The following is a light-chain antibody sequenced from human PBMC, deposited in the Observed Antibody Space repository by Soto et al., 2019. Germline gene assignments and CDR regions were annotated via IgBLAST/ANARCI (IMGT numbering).Light chain of an antibody. Sequence: EIVLTQSPATLSLSPGERASLSCRASQSVGNSLAWYQHKPGQAPRLLIYDVSNRATGIPARFSGSGPGTDFTLTISSLEPEDFAVYYCQQCVIWPLFTFGPGTKVDIK. CDR2: DVS. CDR1: QSVGNS. V-gene: IGKV3D-11*02. J-gene: IGKJ3*01. CDR3: QQCVIWPLFT.